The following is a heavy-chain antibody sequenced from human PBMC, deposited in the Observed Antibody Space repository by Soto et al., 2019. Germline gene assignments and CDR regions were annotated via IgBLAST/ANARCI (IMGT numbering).Heavy chain of an antibody. D-gene: IGHD2-21*02. J-gene: IGHJ6*02. Sequence: GASVRLSCGVSGFTFSNYAMSWVRQAPGKGLEWVSAINIGGDTTYYADSVKGRFTMSRDNSKNTLYLQMNSLRAEDTAVYYCAKLLVTQMPYYYYGLDVWGQGTTVTVSS. CDR2: INIGGDTT. CDR3: AKLLVTQMPYYYYGLDV. CDR1: GFTFSNYA. V-gene: IGHV3-23*01.